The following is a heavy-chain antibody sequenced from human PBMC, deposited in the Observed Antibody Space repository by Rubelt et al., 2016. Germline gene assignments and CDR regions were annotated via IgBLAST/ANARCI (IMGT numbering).Heavy chain of an antibody. V-gene: IGHV3-23*04. J-gene: IGHJ4*02. CDR3: GFDF. CDR2: LSGSGGST. Sequence: VQLVESGGGVVQPGRSLRLSCAASGFTFRSYAMHWVRQGPGKGLELVSALSGSGGSTYYADSVKGRFTISRDNSRNTLYLQMNSLRAEDTALYYCGFDFWGQGTRVTVSS. CDR1: GFTFRSYA.